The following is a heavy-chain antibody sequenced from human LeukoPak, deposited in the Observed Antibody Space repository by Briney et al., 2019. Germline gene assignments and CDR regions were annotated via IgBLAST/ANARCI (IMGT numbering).Heavy chain of an antibody. CDR3: ARGGYSHGRYYYYMDV. CDR2: ISSTSAYI. D-gene: IGHD5-18*01. J-gene: IGHJ6*03. CDR1: GFAFSTYS. Sequence: GGSLRLSCAASGFAFSTYSMIWVRQAPGKGLEWVSSISSTSAYIYYADSLKGRFTISRDNAKNSLYLQTNSLRAKDTAVYYCARGGYSHGRYYYYMDVWGIGTAVTVSS. V-gene: IGHV3-21*06.